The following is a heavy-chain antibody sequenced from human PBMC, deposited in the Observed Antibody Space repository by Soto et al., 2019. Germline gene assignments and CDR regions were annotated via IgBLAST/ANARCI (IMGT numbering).Heavy chain of an antibody. J-gene: IGHJ4*02. CDR2: ISYDGSNK. Sequence: GGSLRLSCAASGFTFSSYGMHWVRQAPGKGLEWVAVISYDGSNKYYADSVKGRFTLSRDNSKNTLYLQMNHLKAEDTAVYYCAKLYWNPRYFDSWGQGARVTVSS. CDR3: AKLYWNPRYFDS. D-gene: IGHD1-1*01. V-gene: IGHV3-30*18. CDR1: GFTFSSYG.